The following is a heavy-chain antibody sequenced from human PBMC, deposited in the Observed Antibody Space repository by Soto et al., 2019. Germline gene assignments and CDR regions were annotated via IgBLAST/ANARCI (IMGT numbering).Heavy chain of an antibody. V-gene: IGHV4-39*01. CDR3: EKVVVGDTSHSEFAY. D-gene: IGHD2-15*01. CDR2: AAYSGGT. J-gene: IGHJ4*02. CDR1: GGSIANNNYF. Sequence: SETRSLTCTVSGGSIANNNYFWGWVRQPPGKGLEWIGSAAYSGGTYKNPSLKSRVTVSVDTSKNQFSLKLTSVTAADTAVYYCEKVVVGDTSHSEFAYSGQRTLVPVSS.